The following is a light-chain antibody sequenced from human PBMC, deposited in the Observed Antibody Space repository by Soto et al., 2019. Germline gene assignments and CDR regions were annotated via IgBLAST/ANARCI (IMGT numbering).Light chain of an antibody. J-gene: IGKJ5*01. CDR3: QQYYDWPNT. CDR1: QSVSSN. Sequence: EIVMTQSPATLSVSPGERATLSCRTSQSVSSNLAWYQQKPGQAPRLLIYGASTRATGIPARFSGSGSGTEFTLTISSQQSEDIAFYYCQQYYDWPNTFGQGTRLDIK. V-gene: IGKV3-15*01. CDR2: GAS.